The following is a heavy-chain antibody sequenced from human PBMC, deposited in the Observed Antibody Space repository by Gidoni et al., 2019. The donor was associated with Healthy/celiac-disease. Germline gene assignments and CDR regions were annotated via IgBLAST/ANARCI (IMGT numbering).Heavy chain of an antibody. D-gene: IGHD1-26*01. Sequence: EVQLVESGGGFVKPGGSLRPSCAASGFIFNNAWMSWVRQAPGKGLEWVGRIKSKTDGGTTDYAAPVKGRFTISRDDSKNTLYLQMNSLKTEDTAVYYCTTDRGSYRPVYYFDYWGQGTLVTVSS. CDR2: IKSKTDGGTT. V-gene: IGHV3-15*01. CDR3: TTDRGSYRPVYYFDY. CDR1: GFIFNNAW. J-gene: IGHJ4*02.